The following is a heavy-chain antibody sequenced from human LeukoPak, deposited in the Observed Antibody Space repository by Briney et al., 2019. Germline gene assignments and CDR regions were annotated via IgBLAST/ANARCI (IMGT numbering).Heavy chain of an antibody. D-gene: IGHD3-10*01. V-gene: IGHV4-4*02. Sequence: SETLSLTCAVSGGSISSSNWWSWVRQPPGKGLEWIGEIYHSGSTNYNPSLKSRVTISVDKSKNQFSLKLSSVTAADTAVYYCARNYYGSGSPDWFDPWGQGTLVTVSS. CDR1: GGSISSSNW. CDR3: ARNYYGSGSPDWFDP. CDR2: IYHSGST. J-gene: IGHJ5*02.